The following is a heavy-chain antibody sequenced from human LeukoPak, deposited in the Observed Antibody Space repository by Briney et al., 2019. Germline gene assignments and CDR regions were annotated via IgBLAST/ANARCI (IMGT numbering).Heavy chain of an antibody. V-gene: IGHV1-2*02. CDR1: GYTFTGYY. CDR2: INPNSGGT. Sequence: GGSVKVSCKASGYTFTGYYMHWERQAPGQGLEWMGWINPNSGGTNYAQKFQGRVTMTRDTSISTAYMELSRLRSDDTAVYYCARVVAATPEGYYYYYGMDVWGQGTTVTVSS. CDR3: ARVVAATPEGYYYYYGMDV. D-gene: IGHD2-15*01. J-gene: IGHJ6*02.